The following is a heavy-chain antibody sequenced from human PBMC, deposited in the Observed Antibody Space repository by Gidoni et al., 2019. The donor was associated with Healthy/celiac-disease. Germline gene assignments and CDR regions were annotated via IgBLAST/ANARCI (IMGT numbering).Heavy chain of an antibody. D-gene: IGHD6-6*01. V-gene: IGHV3-73*02. CDR2: IRSKANSYAT. CDR3: TRPYSSSSRDY. CDR1: GFTFSGSA. J-gene: IGHJ4*02. Sequence: EVQLVESGGGLVQPGGSLKLSCAASGFTFSGSAMHWVRQASGQGLEWVGRIRSKANSYATAYAASVKGRFTISRDDSKNTAYLQMNSLKTEDTAVYYCTRPYSSSSRDYWGQGTLVTVSS.